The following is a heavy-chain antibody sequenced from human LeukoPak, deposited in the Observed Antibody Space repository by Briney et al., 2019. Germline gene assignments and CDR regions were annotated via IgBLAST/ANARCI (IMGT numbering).Heavy chain of an antibody. D-gene: IGHD3-3*01. CDR2: ISPSGGTI. V-gene: IGHV3-48*01. J-gene: IGHJ3*02. CDR1: GFTFSEYG. CDR3: AKGGSRLFSDI. Sequence: SGGSLRLSCAGSGFTFSEYGLNWVRQAPGKGLEWVSYISPSGGTIYYADSVKGRLIISRDNAKNSLYLQMNSLRPEDTAVYYCAKGGSRLFSDIWGQGTMVTVSS.